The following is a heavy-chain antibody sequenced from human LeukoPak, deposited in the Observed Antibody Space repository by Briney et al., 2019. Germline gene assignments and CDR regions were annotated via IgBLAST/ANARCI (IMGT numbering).Heavy chain of an antibody. Sequence: ASVKVSCKASGFTFKTYGIYWVRQAPGQRLEWMGWINAGNGNTKYSQKFQGGVTITRDTSASTAYMELSSLRSEDTAVYYCARETDYWGQGTLVTVSS. V-gene: IGHV1-3*01. CDR2: INAGNGNT. CDR1: GFTFKTYG. J-gene: IGHJ4*02. CDR3: ARETDY.